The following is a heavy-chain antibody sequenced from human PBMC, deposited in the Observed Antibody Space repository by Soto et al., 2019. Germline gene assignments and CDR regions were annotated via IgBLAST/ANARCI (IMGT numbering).Heavy chain of an antibody. CDR1: GFTFSDYW. Sequence: EVQLVESGGGLVQPGESLRLSCSASGFTFSDYWMHWVRQGPGKGLVWVSRINPDGRSTNFADSVKGRFIVSRDNAKXXXXXXXXXXXXXXXXXXXXXXXXXXXYYNDYWGQGTLVTVSS. D-gene: IGHD3-10*01. V-gene: IGHV3-74*01. J-gene: IGHJ4*02. CDR2: INPDGRST. CDR3: XXXXXXXYYNDY.